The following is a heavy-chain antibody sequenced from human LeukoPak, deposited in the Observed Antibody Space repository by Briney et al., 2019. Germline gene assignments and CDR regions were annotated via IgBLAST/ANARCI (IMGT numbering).Heavy chain of an antibody. J-gene: IGHJ4*02. D-gene: IGHD1-14*01. Sequence: GGSLRLCCAASGFTFSSYWMHWLRQAPGKGLVWVSRINSDGSSTSYADSVKGRFTISRDNAKNTLYLQMNSLRAEDTAVYYCARDPEYRYYFDYWGQGTLVTVSS. CDR3: ARDPEYRYYFDY. CDR1: GFTFSSYW. V-gene: IGHV3-74*01. CDR2: INSDGSST.